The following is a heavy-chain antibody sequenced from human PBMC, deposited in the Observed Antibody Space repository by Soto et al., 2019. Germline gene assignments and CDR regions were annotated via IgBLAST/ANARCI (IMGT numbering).Heavy chain of an antibody. J-gene: IGHJ4*02. D-gene: IGHD3-22*01. CDR1: GYSFTSW. V-gene: IGHV5-51*01. CDR2: VNPTDSDF. CDR3: VRPDSSGYHVN. Sequence: EVQLVQSGAEVKKPGESLQISCKGSGYSFTSWIGWVRQMPGKGLEWMGIVNPTDSDFRYSPSFQGQVTISADKSISTTYLQWSSLKASDTAMYYCVRPDSSGYHVNWGQGTLVTVSS.